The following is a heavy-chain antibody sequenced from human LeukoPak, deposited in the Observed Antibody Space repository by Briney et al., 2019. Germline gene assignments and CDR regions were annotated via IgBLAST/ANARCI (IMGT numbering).Heavy chain of an antibody. CDR1: GYTFTGYY. Sequence: ASGKVSCKASGYTFTGYYMHWVRQAPGQGLEWMGWINPNSGGTNYAQKFQGGVTMTRDTSISTAYMELSRLRSDDTAVYYCARGRRAVAGTVPFYWGQGTLVTVSS. CDR2: INPNSGGT. V-gene: IGHV1-2*02. CDR3: ARGRRAVAGTVPFY. J-gene: IGHJ4*02. D-gene: IGHD6-19*01.